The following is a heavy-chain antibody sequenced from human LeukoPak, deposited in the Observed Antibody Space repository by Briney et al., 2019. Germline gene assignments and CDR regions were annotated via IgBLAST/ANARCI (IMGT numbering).Heavy chain of an antibody. D-gene: IGHD3-3*01. Sequence: SETLSLTCTVSGGSISSYYWSWIRQPPGKGLEWIGYIYYSGSTNYNPSLKSRVTISVDTSKNQFSLKLSSVTAADTAVYYCARVPYYDFWSGYPYFDYWGQGTLVTVSS. J-gene: IGHJ4*02. CDR2: IYYSGST. CDR1: GGSISSYY. CDR3: ARVPYYDFWSGYPYFDY. V-gene: IGHV4-59*01.